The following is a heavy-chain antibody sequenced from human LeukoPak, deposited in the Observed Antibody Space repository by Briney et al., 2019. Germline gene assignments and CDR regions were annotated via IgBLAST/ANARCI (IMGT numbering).Heavy chain of an antibody. J-gene: IGHJ4*02. CDR3: AKDLGVVVPAAIGY. CDR1: GFTSSSYA. D-gene: IGHD2-2*01. Sequence: GGSLRLSCAASGFTSSSYAMSWVRQAPGKGLEWVSAISGSGGSTYYADSVKGRFTISRDNSKNTLYLQMNSLRAEDTAVYYCAKDLGVVVPAAIGYWGQGTLVTVSS. CDR2: ISGSGGST. V-gene: IGHV3-23*01.